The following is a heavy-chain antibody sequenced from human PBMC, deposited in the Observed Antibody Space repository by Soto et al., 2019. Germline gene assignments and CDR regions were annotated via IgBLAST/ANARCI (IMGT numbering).Heavy chain of an antibody. CDR1: GFTFGDFG. Sequence: GGSLRLSCAGSGFTFGDFGMSWFRQAPGKGLEWLSFIRSKGYGGTTESAASVRGRFITSRDDSKSIAYLQMNSLKTEDTAVYYCASLTSWSQEYYYGMDVWGQGTTVTVSS. J-gene: IGHJ6*02. V-gene: IGHV3-49*03. CDR3: ASLTSWSQEYYYGMDV. CDR2: IRSKGYGGTT. D-gene: IGHD2-2*01.